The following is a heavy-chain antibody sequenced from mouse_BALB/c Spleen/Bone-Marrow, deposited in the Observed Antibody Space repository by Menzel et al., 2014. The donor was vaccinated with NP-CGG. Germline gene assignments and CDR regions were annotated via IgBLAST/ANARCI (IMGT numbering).Heavy chain of an antibody. J-gene: IGHJ1*01. Sequence: VNLVESGAELAKPGASVKMSCKASGYTFXDYWMHWVKQRPGQGLEWIGYINPSSGHTEYNQKFKDKATLTADKSSSTAYMQLNILTSEDSAVYYCARRYGSLWYFDVWGAGTTVTVSS. D-gene: IGHD1-1*01. CDR2: INPSSGHT. CDR1: GYTFXDYW. CDR3: ARRYGSLWYFDV. V-gene: IGHV1-7*01.